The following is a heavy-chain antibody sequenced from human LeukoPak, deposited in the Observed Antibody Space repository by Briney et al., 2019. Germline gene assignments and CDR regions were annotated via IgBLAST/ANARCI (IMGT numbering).Heavy chain of an antibody. Sequence: GESLKISCQGSGYSFTRYWIGWVRQMPGKGLEWMGIIYPGDSDIKYSPSFQGQVTISVDKSINTAYLQWSSLKASDTAMCYCVRHVGSIAAAYFDSWGQGTLITVSS. V-gene: IGHV5-51*01. CDR3: VRHVGSIAAAYFDS. D-gene: IGHD6-13*01. J-gene: IGHJ4*02. CDR2: IYPGDSDI. CDR1: GYSFTRYW.